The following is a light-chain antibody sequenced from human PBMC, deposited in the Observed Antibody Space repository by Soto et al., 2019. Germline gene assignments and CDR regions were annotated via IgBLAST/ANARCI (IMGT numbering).Light chain of an antibody. CDR1: QSVSSTF. J-gene: IGKJ3*01. CDR2: GAS. Sequence: IVLTQSPGTLSLSPGERATLSCRASQSVSSTFLAWFQQKPGQAPRLLIYGASTRATGIPDRFSGSGSGTDFTLTISRLEPEDFAVYYCQQYGGSPFSFGPATTVDIK. CDR3: QQYGGSPFS. V-gene: IGKV3-20*01.